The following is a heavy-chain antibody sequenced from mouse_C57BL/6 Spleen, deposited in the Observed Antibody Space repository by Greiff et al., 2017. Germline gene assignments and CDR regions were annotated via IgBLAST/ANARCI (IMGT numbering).Heavy chain of an antibody. CDR1: GYTFTSYT. D-gene: IGHD1-1*01. V-gene: IGHV1-4*01. CDR3: AREDGSSLGY. J-gene: IGHJ2*01. Sequence: QVQLKESGAELARPGASVKMSCKASGYTFTSYTMHWVKQRPGQGLEWIGYINPSSGYTKYNQKFKDKATLTADKSSSTAYMQLSSLTSEDSAVYYCAREDGSSLGYWGQGTTLTVSS. CDR2: INPSSGYT.